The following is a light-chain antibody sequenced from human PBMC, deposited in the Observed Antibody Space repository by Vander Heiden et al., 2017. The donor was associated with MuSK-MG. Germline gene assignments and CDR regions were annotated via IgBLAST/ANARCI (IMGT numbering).Light chain of an antibody. CDR1: QSVSSY. CDR3: QQRSNWLFT. CDR2: DAS. J-gene: IGKJ3*01. Sequence: EIVLPQSPAPLSSSPGGRTTLSCRASQSVSSYLAWYQQKPGQSPRLLIYDASNRATGIPARFSGSGSGTDFTLTISSLEPEDFAVYYCQQRSNWLFTFGPGTKVDIK. V-gene: IGKV3-11*01.